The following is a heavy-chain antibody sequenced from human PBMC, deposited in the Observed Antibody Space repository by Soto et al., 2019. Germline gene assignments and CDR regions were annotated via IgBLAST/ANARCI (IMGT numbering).Heavy chain of an antibody. D-gene: IGHD3-9*01. CDR2: IGASGVGT. V-gene: IGHV3-23*01. CDR1: GFTFSSYA. J-gene: IGHJ4*02. CDR3: AKGHYDILTGYSYYFDY. Sequence: SGGSLRLSCAASGFTFSSYAMSWVRQAPGKGLEWVSTIGASGVGTYYADSAKGRFTISRDNSKNTLYLQMNSLRAEDTAVYYCAKGHYDILTGYSYYFDYWGLGTLVTVSS.